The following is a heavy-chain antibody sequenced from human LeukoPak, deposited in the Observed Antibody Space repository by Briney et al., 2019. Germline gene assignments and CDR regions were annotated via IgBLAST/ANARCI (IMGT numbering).Heavy chain of an antibody. CDR1: GYTLTELS. D-gene: IGHD3-10*01. J-gene: IGHJ4*02. Sequence: ASVKVSCKVSGYTLTELSMHWVRQASGKGLEWVGRIRTKGNRYATAYAASVKGRFTISRDDSKNTAYLQMNSLKTEDTAVYYCIHYGSGSYSTDYWGQGTLVTVSS. CDR2: IRTKGNRYAT. V-gene: IGHV3-73*01. CDR3: IHYGSGSYSTDY.